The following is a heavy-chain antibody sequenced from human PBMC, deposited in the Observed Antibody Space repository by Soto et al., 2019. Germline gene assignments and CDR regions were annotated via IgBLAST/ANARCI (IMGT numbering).Heavy chain of an antibody. Sequence: ASVKVSCKASGYTFTSYDINWVRQATGQGLEWMGWMNPNSGNTGYAQKFQGRVTMTRNTSISTAYMELSSLRSEDTAVYYCARSKRYFDWFSSSYYMDVWGKGTTVTVSS. CDR1: GYTFTSYD. J-gene: IGHJ6*03. CDR2: MNPNSGNT. D-gene: IGHD3-9*01. V-gene: IGHV1-8*01. CDR3: ARSKRYFDWFSSSYYMDV.